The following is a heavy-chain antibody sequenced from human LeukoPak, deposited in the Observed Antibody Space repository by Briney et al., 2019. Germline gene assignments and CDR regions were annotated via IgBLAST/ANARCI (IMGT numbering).Heavy chain of an antibody. Sequence: NASETLCLSCTVSGCSISSYYWSWIRQPPGKGLEWVGYIYYSGSTNYNPSLQSRVTRSVDTSKNQCSLKLSSVTAADTAVYYCARAEMATIGWFDPWGQGTLVTVSS. V-gene: IGHV4-59*01. CDR2: IYYSGST. J-gene: IGHJ5*02. CDR1: GCSISSYY. CDR3: ARAEMATIGWFDP. D-gene: IGHD5-12*01.